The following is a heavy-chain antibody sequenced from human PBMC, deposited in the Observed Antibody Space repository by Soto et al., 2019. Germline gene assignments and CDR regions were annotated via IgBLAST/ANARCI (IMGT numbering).Heavy chain of an antibody. V-gene: IGHV3-30*18. CDR2: ISFEGSDK. D-gene: IGHD3-10*01. J-gene: IGHJ6*03. Sequence: QVQLVESGGGVVQPGRSLRLSCAASGFTFSSDGMHWVRQAPGKGLEWVALISFEGSDKYYADSVKGRFTTSRDNSKNTMYLQMNSLRAEDTAVYYCAKVASGSRYMDVWGKGTTVTVSS. CDR3: AKVASGSRYMDV. CDR1: GFTFSSDG.